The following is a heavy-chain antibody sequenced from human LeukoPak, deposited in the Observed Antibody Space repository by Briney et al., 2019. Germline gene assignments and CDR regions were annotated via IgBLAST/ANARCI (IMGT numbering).Heavy chain of an antibody. Sequence: PSETLSLTCAVYGGSFSGYYWSWIRQPPGKGLEWIGEINHSGSTNYNPSLKSRVTISVDTSKNQFSLKLSSVTAADTAVYYCARVKKGGYSYGTPFDYWGQGTLATVSS. CDR1: GGSFSGYY. CDR2: INHSGST. D-gene: IGHD5-18*01. CDR3: ARVKKGGYSYGTPFDY. V-gene: IGHV4-34*01. J-gene: IGHJ4*02.